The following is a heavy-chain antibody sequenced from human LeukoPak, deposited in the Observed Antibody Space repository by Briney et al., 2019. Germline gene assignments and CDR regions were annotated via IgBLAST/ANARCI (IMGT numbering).Heavy chain of an antibody. V-gene: IGHV3-23*01. CDR3: VRGRSVSTYYNMDV. D-gene: IGHD5/OR15-5a*01. CDR2: MSGSGAST. CDR1: GFTLNSYA. Sequence: PGGSLRLSCAASGFTLNSYAIMWLRQAPGMGLEWVSAMSGSGASTYYADSVRGRFTISRDDSKYTLYLQMNSLRTDDTAVYYWVRGRSVSTYYNMDVWGKGTTVTVSS. J-gene: IGHJ6*03.